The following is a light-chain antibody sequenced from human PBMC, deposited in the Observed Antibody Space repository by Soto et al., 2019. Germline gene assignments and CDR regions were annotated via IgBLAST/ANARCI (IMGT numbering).Light chain of an antibody. CDR1: RSLLHSNGYEY. Sequence: DIAMTQCPRSMRLTPGEPPSISCRWRRSLLHSNGYEYLDWYLQRQGQSPQIXXYLGSNRESGVPDRFSGSVSGTDGTLKLSRVEAEDGGVYDGMQALQTPRTFGQGTKVDIK. V-gene: IGKV2-28*01. CDR2: LGS. J-gene: IGKJ1*01. CDR3: MQALQTPRT.